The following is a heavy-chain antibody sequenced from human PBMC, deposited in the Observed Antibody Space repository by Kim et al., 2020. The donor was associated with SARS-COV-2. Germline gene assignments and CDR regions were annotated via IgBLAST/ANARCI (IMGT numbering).Heavy chain of an antibody. J-gene: IGHJ4*02. CDR2: IDGSDGTT. CDR3: LKGGWGWIWDY. D-gene: IGHD2-21*01. CDR1: GFTFTGHA. Sequence: GGSLRLSCTTSGFTFTGHAMSWVRQAPGKGLEWVSSIDGSDGTTDYVDSVKGRFSISRDDSKNTLYLQMSALRADDTAAYYCLKGGWGWIWDYWGQGTLVTVSS. V-gene: IGHV3-23*01.